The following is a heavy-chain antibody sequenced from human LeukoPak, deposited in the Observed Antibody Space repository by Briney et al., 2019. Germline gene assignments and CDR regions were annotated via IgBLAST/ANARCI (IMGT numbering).Heavy chain of an antibody. Sequence: ASVKVSCKASGYTFTSYAMHWVRQAPGQRLEWMGWINAGNGNTKYSQKFRGRVTITRDTSASTAYMELSSLRSEDTAVYYCASPLMIAAAGIYYFDYWGQGTLVTVSS. D-gene: IGHD6-13*01. CDR1: GYTFTSYA. CDR2: INAGNGNT. V-gene: IGHV1-3*01. CDR3: ASPLMIAAAGIYYFDY. J-gene: IGHJ4*02.